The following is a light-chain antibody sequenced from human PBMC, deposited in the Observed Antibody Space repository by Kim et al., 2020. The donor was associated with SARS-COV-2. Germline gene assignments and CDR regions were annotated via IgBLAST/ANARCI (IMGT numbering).Light chain of an antibody. J-gene: IGKJ5*01. V-gene: IGKV1-16*01. CDR2: GAT. CDR3: QQYNSHPIT. Sequence: DIHLTQSPSSLSASLGDRVTITCRASQGISNNLAWFQQRPVEAPKSLIYGATKLQGGVPSRFSGSGSGRDFTLTISSLQPVDFAVYFCQQYNSHPITFGQGTRLEIK. CDR1: QGISNN.